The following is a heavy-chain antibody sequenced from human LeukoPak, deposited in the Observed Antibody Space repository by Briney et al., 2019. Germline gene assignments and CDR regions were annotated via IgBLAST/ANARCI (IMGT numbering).Heavy chain of an antibody. CDR3: ARYYGIGYYGSGSCPDY. CDR2: ISAYNGNT. D-gene: IGHD3-10*01. J-gene: IGHJ4*02. CDR1: GYTFTSYG. Sequence: ASVKVSCKASGYTFTSYGISWVRQAPGQGLEWMGWISAYNGNTNYAQKLQGRVTMTTDTSTSTAYMELRSLRSDDTAVYYCARYYGIGYYGSGSCPDYWGQGTLVTVSS. V-gene: IGHV1-18*01.